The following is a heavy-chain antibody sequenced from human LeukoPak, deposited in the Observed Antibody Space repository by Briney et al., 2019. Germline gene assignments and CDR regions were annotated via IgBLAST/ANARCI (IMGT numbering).Heavy chain of an antibody. J-gene: IGHJ4*02. CDR3: AKDRVDCSGGSYHLDHFDY. D-gene: IGHD2-15*01. CDR1: GFTFSSYA. Sequence: PGGSLRLSCAASGFTFSSYAMSWVRQAPGKGLEWVSAISGSGGSTYYADSVKGRFTISRDNSKNTLYLQMNSLRAEDTAVYYCAKDRVDCSGGSYHLDHFDYWGQGTLVTVSS. CDR2: ISGSGGST. V-gene: IGHV3-23*01.